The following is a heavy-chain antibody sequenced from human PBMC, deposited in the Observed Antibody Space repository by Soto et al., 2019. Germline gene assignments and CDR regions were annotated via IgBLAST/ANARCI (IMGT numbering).Heavy chain of an antibody. J-gene: IGHJ6*03. CDR3: ARDRRGELSAYYYYYMDV. V-gene: IGHV4-59*01. Sequence: SETLSLTCTVSGGSISSYYWSWIRQPPGKGLEWIGYIYYSGSTNYNPSLKSRVTISVDTSKNQFSLKLSSVTAADTAVYYCARDRRGELSAYYYYYMDVWGKGTTVTVSS. CDR2: IYYSGST. D-gene: IGHD3-16*02. CDR1: GGSISSYY.